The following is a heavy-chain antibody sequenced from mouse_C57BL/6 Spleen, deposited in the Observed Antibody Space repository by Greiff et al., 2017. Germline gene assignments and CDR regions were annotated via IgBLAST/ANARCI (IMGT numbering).Heavy chain of an antibody. J-gene: IGHJ4*01. D-gene: IGHD2-1*01. CDR3: ARGNGNLPMDY. CDR1: GYSITSGYY. Sequence: EVKLLESGPGLVKPSQSLSLTCSVTGYSITSGYYWNWIRQFPGNKLEWMGYISYDGSNNYNPSLKNRISITRDTSKNQFFLKLNSVTTEDTATYYCARGNGNLPMDYWGQGASVTVSS. CDR2: ISYDGSN. V-gene: IGHV3-6*01.